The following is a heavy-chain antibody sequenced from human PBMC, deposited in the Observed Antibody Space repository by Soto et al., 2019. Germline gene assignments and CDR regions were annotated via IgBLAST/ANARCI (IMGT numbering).Heavy chain of an antibody. Sequence: SVKVSCKASGGTFSSYAISWVRQAPGQGLEWMGGIIPIFGTANYAQKFQGRVTITADESTSTAYMELSSLRSEDTAVYYCARVVYFTMIVVVESWWFDPWGQGTLVTVS. CDR1: GGTFSSYA. D-gene: IGHD3-22*01. J-gene: IGHJ5*02. CDR2: IIPIFGTA. CDR3: ARVVYFTMIVVVESWWFDP. V-gene: IGHV1-69*13.